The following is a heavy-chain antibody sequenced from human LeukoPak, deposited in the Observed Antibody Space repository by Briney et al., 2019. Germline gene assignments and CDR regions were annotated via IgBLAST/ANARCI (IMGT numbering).Heavy chain of an antibody. CDR2: IFHSGST. J-gene: IGHJ3*02. Sequence: SETLSLTCSVSGYSISSGFYWGWIRQPPGKGLEWIGSIFHSGSTYYNPSLKSRVTISVDTSKNQFSLNLRSVTAADTAVYYCASQKYGSGSYRRAFDIWGQGTMVTVSS. V-gene: IGHV4-38-2*02. CDR1: GYSISSGFY. D-gene: IGHD3-10*01. CDR3: ASQKYGSGSYRRAFDI.